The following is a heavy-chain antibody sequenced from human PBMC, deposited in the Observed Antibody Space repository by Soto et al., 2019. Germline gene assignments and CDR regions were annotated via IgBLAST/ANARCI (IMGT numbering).Heavy chain of an antibody. D-gene: IGHD5-18*01. CDR3: ARDGWIQLWLEEYGMDV. Sequence: PGGSLRLSCAASGFSFRSYWMHWVRQDPGKGLVWVSRINSDGSSTSYADSVKGRFTISRDNAKNTLYLQMNSLRAEDTAVYYCARDGWIQLWLEEYGMDVWGQGTTVTVSS. CDR1: GFSFRSYW. V-gene: IGHV3-74*01. J-gene: IGHJ6*02. CDR2: INSDGSST.